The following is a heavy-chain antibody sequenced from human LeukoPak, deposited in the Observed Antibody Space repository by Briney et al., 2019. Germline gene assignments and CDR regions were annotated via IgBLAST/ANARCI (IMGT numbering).Heavy chain of an antibody. D-gene: IGHD3-10*01. J-gene: IGHJ4*02. CDR2: ISGSGGST. V-gene: IGHV3-23*01. CDR1: GFTFSSYA. CDR3: AKDRVGLWFGELFFDY. Sequence: GGSLRLSCAASGFTFSSYAMSWVRQAQGQGLEWVSAISGSGGSTYYADSVKGRFTISRDNSKNTLYLQMNSLRAEDTAVYYCAKDRVGLWFGELFFDYWGQGTLVTVSS.